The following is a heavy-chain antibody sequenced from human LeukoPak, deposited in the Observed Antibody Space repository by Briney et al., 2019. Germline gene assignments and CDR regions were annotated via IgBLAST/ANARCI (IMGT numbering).Heavy chain of an antibody. Sequence: SETLSLTCAVYGGSFSGYYWSWIRQPPGKGLEWIGYIYYTGSTNYNPSLKSRVTISVDTSKNQLSLKLSSVTAADTAVYYCARSGYSYGYDYWGQGTLVTVSS. CDR3: ARSGYSYGYDY. J-gene: IGHJ4*02. D-gene: IGHD5-18*01. V-gene: IGHV4-59*01. CDR1: GGSFSGYY. CDR2: IYYTGST.